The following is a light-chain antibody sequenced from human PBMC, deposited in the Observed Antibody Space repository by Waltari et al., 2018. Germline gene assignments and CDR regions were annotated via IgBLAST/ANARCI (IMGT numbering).Light chain of an antibody. Sequence: QSVLTQPPSVSAAPGQRVTISCSGGHSNIGNNYVSWYRQFPGTAPELLIYEDCGRPSGVPGRFSGSKSGTSATLDITGLQAGDEADYYCGTWDSSLSGAVFGGGTHLTVL. V-gene: IGLV1-51*02. CDR2: EDC. CDR1: HSNIGNNY. CDR3: GTWDSSLSGAV. J-gene: IGLJ7*01.